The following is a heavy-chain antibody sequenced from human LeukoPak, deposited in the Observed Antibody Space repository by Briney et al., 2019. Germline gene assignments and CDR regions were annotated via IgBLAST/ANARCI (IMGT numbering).Heavy chain of an antibody. CDR3: ARRAYGIGFDY. CDR2: IYYSGST. D-gene: IGHD1-26*01. V-gene: IGHV4-39*01. J-gene: IGHJ4*02. CDR1: GGSISRSPYW. Sequence: PSETLSLTCTVSGGSISRSPYWWGWIRQPPGKGLEWIATIYYSGSTFYHPSLESRVTISADTSKNQFSLKLTSVTAADTAVYYCARRAYGIGFDYGGQGIMVTVSS.